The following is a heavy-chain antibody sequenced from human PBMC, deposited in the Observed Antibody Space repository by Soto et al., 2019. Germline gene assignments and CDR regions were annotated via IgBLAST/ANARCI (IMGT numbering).Heavy chain of an antibody. CDR1: GGSFSGYQ. CDR3: ASGCGFDP. Sequence: PSETLPLTGGVCGGSFSGYQWNWIRQSPWQGLEWIAEINHSGTTKYNPSLESRINLSVETSKKQFSLKMFSVTAADTAIYYCASGCGFDPWGQRNQVAVSS. J-gene: IGHJ5*02. CDR2: INHSGTT. V-gene: IGHV4-34*01.